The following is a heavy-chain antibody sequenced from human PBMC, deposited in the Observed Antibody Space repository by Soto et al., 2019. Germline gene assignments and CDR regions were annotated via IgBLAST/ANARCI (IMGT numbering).Heavy chain of an antibody. CDR1: GGSISSGDYY. CDR3: ATASTIFGVAIPYFDY. V-gene: IGHV4-30-4*01. Sequence: SETLSLTCTVSGGSISSGDYYWSWIRQPPGKGLEWIGYIYYSGSTYYNPSLKSRVTISVDTSKNQFSLKLSSVTAADTAVYYCATASTIFGVAIPYFDYWGQGTLVTVSS. CDR2: IYYSGST. D-gene: IGHD3-3*01. J-gene: IGHJ4*02.